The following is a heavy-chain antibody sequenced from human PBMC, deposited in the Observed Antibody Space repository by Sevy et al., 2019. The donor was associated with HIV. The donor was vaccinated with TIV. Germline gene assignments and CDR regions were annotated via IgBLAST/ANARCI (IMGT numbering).Heavy chain of an antibody. Sequence: GGSLRLSCKASGFTFSTYSMHWVRQAPGKGLEWVSSVSRTSTTTYHADSVKGRFTISRDNAKNSLYLQMNSLRDEDRAVYYCAREAYYYDSREENWFDPWGQGTLVTVSS. J-gene: IGHJ5*02. CDR3: AREAYYYDSREENWFDP. D-gene: IGHD3-22*01. V-gene: IGHV3-48*02. CDR2: VSRTSTTT. CDR1: GFTFSTYS.